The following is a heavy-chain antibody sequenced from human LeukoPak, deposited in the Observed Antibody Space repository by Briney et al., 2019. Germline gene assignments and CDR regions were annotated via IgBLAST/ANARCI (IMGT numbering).Heavy chain of an antibody. CDR3: VRASYYYDTSGSPRGWFDP. J-gene: IGHJ5*02. CDR1: GFTFSSCA. Sequence: GGSLRLSCAASGFTFSSCAMSWVRQAPGKGLEWVSAISGSGGSTYNADSVKGRFTISRDNSENTLYLQMNSLRAEDTAVYYCVRASYYYDTSGSPRGWFDPWGQGTLVTVSS. V-gene: IGHV3-23*01. D-gene: IGHD3-22*01. CDR2: ISGSGGST.